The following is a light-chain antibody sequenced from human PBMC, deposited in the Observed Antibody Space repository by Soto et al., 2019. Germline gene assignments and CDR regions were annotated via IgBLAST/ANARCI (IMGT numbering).Light chain of an antibody. J-gene: IGLJ2*01. CDR2: EGT. Sequence: QSVLTQPASVSGSPGQSITISCTRSSTDFENYNLVSWYQHCPDKAPKLIIYEGTKRPSEISDRFSGSESDTTASLIISGLQPEDEADYYCSSYAGSSARVVFDGGTKVTVL. CDR1: STDFENYNL. V-gene: IGLV2-23*01. CDR3: SSYAGSSARVV.